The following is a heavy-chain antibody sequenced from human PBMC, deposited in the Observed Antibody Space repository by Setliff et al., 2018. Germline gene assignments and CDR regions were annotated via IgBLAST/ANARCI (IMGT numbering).Heavy chain of an antibody. D-gene: IGHD1-7*01. J-gene: IGHJ4*02. CDR2: IRYDGSKV. Sequence: LRLSCAASGFAFRSYAMDWVRRAPGRGLEWVAFIRYDGSKVLYADSVKGRVTISKDDSKNTLYLQMSSLRPDDAAMYYCARDQFRNSGGLYCWGQGTLVTVSS. CDR3: ARDQFRNSGGLYC. V-gene: IGHV3-30*02. CDR1: GFAFRSYA.